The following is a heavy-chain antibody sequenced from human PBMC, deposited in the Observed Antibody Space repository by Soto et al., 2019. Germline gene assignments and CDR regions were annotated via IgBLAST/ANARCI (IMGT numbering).Heavy chain of an antibody. V-gene: IGHV4-61*08. CDR3: ARHEGRYCSGGSCALDAFDI. CDR1: GGSISSGGYY. J-gene: IGHJ3*02. D-gene: IGHD2-15*01. CDR2: IYYSGST. Sequence: TLSLTCTVSGGSISSGGYYWSWIRQHPGKGLEWIGYIYYSGSTNYNPSLKSRVTISVDTSKNQFSLKLSSVTAADTAVYYCARHEGRYCSGGSCALDAFDIWGQGTMVTVSS.